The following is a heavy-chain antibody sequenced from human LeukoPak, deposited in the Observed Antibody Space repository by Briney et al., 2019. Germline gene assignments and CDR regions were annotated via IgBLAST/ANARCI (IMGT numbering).Heavy chain of an antibody. CDR1: GDSIRSHY. J-gene: IGHJ4*02. Sequence: SETLSLTCTVSGDSIRSHYWSRIRQPPGKGLGWIGCIYCSGSTNNNPSLKSRITFSVDTSNNQFSLRLTSVTAADTAVYYCARERLIAGSTVFDYWGQGTLVTVSS. CDR2: IYCSGST. V-gene: IGHV4-59*11. CDR3: ARERLIAGSTVFDY. D-gene: IGHD2/OR15-2a*01.